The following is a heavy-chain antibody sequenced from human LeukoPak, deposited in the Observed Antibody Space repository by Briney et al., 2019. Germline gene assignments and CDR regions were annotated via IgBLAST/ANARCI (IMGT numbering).Heavy chain of an antibody. CDR3: ARGRYCSGGSCPYFDY. D-gene: IGHD2-15*01. Sequence: GASVKVSCKASGYTFTGYYMHWVRQAPGQGLEWMGWINPNSGDTNYAQKFQGRVTMTRDTSISTAYMELSRLRSDDTAVYYCARGRYCSGGSCPYFDYWGQGTLVTVSS. V-gene: IGHV1-2*02. J-gene: IGHJ4*02. CDR2: INPNSGDT. CDR1: GYTFTGYY.